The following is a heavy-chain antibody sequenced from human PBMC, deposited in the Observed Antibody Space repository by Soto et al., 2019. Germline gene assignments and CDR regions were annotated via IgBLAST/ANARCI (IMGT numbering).Heavy chain of an antibody. Sequence: QVQLVQSGAEVKKPGASVKVSCKASGYSFTTYPMHWVRQAPGQGLEWMGWIDPANAYTRYSPRFQDRVTITRDTSASTVYMELSSLRYEDTAVYYCARSGVDYWGQGTLVTVSS. CDR2: IDPANAYT. V-gene: IGHV1-3*01. D-gene: IGHD1-26*01. CDR3: ARSGVDY. CDR1: GYSFTTYP. J-gene: IGHJ4*02.